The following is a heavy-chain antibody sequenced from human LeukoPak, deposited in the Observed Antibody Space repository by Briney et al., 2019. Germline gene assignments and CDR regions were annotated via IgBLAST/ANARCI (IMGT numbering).Heavy chain of an antibody. CDR3: AKSQEWPYYESSGYYTFDY. CDR1: GYSVSTYT. D-gene: IGHD3-22*01. Sequence: GGSLRLSCAASGYSVSTYTMSWVRQAPGKGLEWVSGISANGGTTYYADSVKGRFTISRDNSKDTLYLQMNSLRAEDTVVYFCAKSQEWPYYESSGYYTFDYWGQGTLVTVSS. V-gene: IGHV3-23*01. J-gene: IGHJ4*02. CDR2: ISANGGTT.